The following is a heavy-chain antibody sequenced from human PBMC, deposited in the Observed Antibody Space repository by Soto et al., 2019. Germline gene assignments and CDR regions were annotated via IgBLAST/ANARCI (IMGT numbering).Heavy chain of an antibody. V-gene: IGHV4-31*03. CDR2: IYYSGST. CDR1: GGSISSGGYY. CDR3: ARDRQDSSSSKAYYYYYMDV. Sequence: SETLSLTCTVSGGSISSGGYYWSWIRQHPGKGLEWIGYIYYSGSTYYNPSLKSRVTISVDTSKNQFSLKLSSVTAADTAVYYCARDRQDSSSSKAYYYYYMDVWGKGTTVTVSS. D-gene: IGHD6-6*01. J-gene: IGHJ6*03.